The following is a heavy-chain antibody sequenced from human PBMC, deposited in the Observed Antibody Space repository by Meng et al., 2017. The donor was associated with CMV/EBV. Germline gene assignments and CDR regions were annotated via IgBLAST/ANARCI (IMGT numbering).Heavy chain of an antibody. V-gene: IGHV4-34*01. Sequence: QVQLQEWGAGLLKPSETRSLPCAVYGGSFSGYYWSWIRQPPGKGLEWIGEINHSGSTNYNPSLKSRVTISVDTSKNQFSLKLSSVTAADTAVYYCARGGIAAAGPFDYWGQGTLVTVSS. CDR1: GGSFSGYY. D-gene: IGHD6-13*01. CDR2: INHSGST. CDR3: ARGGIAAAGPFDY. J-gene: IGHJ4*02.